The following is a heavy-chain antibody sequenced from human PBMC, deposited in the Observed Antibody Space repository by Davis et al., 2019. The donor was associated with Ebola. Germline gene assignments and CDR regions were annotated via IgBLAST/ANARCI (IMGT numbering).Heavy chain of an antibody. CDR2: IYYSGST. J-gene: IGHJ2*01. CDR3: ASQDYGGSQRRDWYFDL. V-gene: IGHV4-39*01. D-gene: IGHD4-23*01. CDR1: GGSISSSSYY. Sequence: MPSETLSLTCTVSGGSISSSSYYWGWIRQPPGKGLEWIGSIYYSGSTYYNPSLKSRVTISVDTSKNQFSLKLSSVTAADTAVYYCASQDYGGSQRRDWYFDLWGRGTLVTVSS.